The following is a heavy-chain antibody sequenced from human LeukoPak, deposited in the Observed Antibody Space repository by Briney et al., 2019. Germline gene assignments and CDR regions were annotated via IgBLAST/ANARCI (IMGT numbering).Heavy chain of an antibody. V-gene: IGHV4-39*07. CDR1: GGSISSSSYY. CDR2: IYFTGST. Sequence: SETLSLTCTVSGGSISSSSYYWGWIRQPPGKGLEWIANIYFTGSTYYSPSLKSRFTISIDTSKNQFSLRLNSVTAADTAVYYCARGPWQQLAHFDNWGQGTLVTVSS. D-gene: IGHD6-13*01. CDR3: ARGPWQQLAHFDN. J-gene: IGHJ4*02.